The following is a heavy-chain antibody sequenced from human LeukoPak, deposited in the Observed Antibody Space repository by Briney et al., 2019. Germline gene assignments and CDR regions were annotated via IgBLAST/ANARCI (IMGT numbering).Heavy chain of an antibody. D-gene: IGHD3-22*01. J-gene: IGHJ3*02. CDR3: ARHSYYDSRSAFDI. Sequence: SETLSLTCTVSGGSISSYYWSWIRQPPGKGLEWIGYIYYSGSTNYNPSLKSRVTISVDTSKNQFSLKLSSVTAADTAVYYCARHSYYDSRSAFDIWGQGTMVTVSS. V-gene: IGHV4-59*08. CDR2: IYYSGST. CDR1: GGSISSYY.